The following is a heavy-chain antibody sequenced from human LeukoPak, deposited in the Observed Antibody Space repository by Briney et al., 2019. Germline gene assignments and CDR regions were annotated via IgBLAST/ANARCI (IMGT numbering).Heavy chain of an antibody. D-gene: IGHD2-21*02. Sequence: GGSLRLSCAASGFTFSTYWMNWYRQAPGKRLEWVGNINQDASEINYVDSVRGRFTISRDNVKNSLHLQMNSLRAEDTAVYYCATDRDNSDWQKRFDSWGQGTLVTVSS. J-gene: IGHJ4*02. CDR2: INQDASEI. V-gene: IGHV3-7*01. CDR1: GFTFSTYW. CDR3: ATDRDNSDWQKRFDS.